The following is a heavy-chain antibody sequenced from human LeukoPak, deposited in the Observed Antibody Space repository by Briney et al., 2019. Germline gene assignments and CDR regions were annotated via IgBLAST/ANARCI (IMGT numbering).Heavy chain of an antibody. Sequence: GGSLRFSCAASGFTFSSYAMSWVRQAPGKGLEWVSAISGSGGSTYYADSVKGRFTISRDNSKNTLYLQMNSLRAEDTAVYYCPPPSTIGRSDYWGQGTLVTVSS. J-gene: IGHJ4*02. CDR1: GFTFSSYA. CDR2: ISGSGGST. D-gene: IGHD5/OR15-5a*01. CDR3: PPPSTIGRSDY. V-gene: IGHV3-23*01.